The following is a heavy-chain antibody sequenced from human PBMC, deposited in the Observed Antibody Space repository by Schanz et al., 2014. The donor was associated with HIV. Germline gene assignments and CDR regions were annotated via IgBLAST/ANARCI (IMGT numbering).Heavy chain of an antibody. V-gene: IGHV3-33*06. CDR2: IWYDGSNK. CDR3: ANEEVPNDY. J-gene: IGHJ4*02. Sequence: QVQLVESGGGVVQPGRSLRLSCAASGFTFSSYAMHWVRQAPGKGLEWVAVIWYDGSNKYYADSVTGRFTISRDNSKNTLFLQMNSLRVEDTAVYYCANEEVPNDYWGQGTLVTVSS. CDR1: GFTFSSYA.